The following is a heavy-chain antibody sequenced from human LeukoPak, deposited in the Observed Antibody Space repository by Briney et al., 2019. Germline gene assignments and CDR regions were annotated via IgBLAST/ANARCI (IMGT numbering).Heavy chain of an antibody. CDR1: GFTFSSYS. J-gene: IGHJ3*02. V-gene: IGHV3-21*01. Sequence: GGSLGLSCAASGFTFSSYSMNWVRQAPGKGLEWVSSISSSSSYIYYADSVKGRFTISRDNAKSSLYLQMNSLRAEDTAVYYCASRNQYCGGDCFWAFDIWGRGTMVTVSS. CDR3: ASRNQYCGGDCFWAFDI. D-gene: IGHD2-21*02. CDR2: ISSSSSYI.